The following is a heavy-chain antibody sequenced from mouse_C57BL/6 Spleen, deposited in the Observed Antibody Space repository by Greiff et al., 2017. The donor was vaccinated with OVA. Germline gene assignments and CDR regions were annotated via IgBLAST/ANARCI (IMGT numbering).Heavy chain of an antibody. CDR3: VRLDYDAWFAY. D-gene: IGHD2-4*01. V-gene: IGHV10-1*01. CDR2: IRSKSNNYAT. Sequence: EVQLVESGGGLVQPKGSLKLSCAASGFSFNTYAMNWVRQAPGKGLEWVARIRSKSNNYATYYADSVKDRFTISRDDSESMLYLQMNNLKTEDTAMYYCVRLDYDAWFAYWGQGTLVTVSA. CDR1: GFSFNTYA. J-gene: IGHJ3*01.